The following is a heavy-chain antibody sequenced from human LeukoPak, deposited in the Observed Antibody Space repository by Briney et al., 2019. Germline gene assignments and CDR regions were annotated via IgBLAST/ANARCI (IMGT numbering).Heavy chain of an antibody. V-gene: IGHV3-30*03. CDR2: ISYDGSNK. D-gene: IGHD4-17*01. CDR1: GFTFSSYS. CDR3: ARDRWATVTTTLGY. J-gene: IGHJ4*02. Sequence: GGSLRLSCAASGFTFSSYSMNWVRQAPGKGLEGVAVISYDGSNKYYADSVKGRFTISRDNSKNTLYLQMNSLRAEDTAVYYCARDRWATVTTTLGYWGQGTLVTVSS.